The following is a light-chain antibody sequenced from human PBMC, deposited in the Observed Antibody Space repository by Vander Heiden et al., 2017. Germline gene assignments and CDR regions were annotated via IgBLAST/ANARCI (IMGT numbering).Light chain of an antibody. CDR2: KDT. V-gene: IGLV3-25*03. J-gene: IGLJ2*01. CDR3: QSADSGATDVV. Sequence: SYQLTQPPSVSVSPGQTARITCSADVLSKQYSHWYQQKSGQAPLLLIFKDTERPSGIPERFSGSTSGTTVTLTITGVQSEDEAVYYCQSADSGATDVVFGGGTKLTVL. CDR1: VLSKQY.